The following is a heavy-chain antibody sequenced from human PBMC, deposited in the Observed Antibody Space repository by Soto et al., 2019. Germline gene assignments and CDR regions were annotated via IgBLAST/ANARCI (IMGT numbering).Heavy chain of an antibody. Sequence: QVQLVQSGAEVKKPGASVKVSCKASGYTFTSYGISWVRQAPGQGLEWMGWISAYNGNTNYAQKLQGRVTMTTDTATSTTYMELRSLRSDDTAGYYCARGYSYGYRYYYYGMDVWGQGTAVTVSS. J-gene: IGHJ6*02. CDR1: GYTFTSYG. CDR3: ARGYSYGYRYYYYGMDV. CDR2: ISAYNGNT. V-gene: IGHV1-18*01. D-gene: IGHD5-18*01.